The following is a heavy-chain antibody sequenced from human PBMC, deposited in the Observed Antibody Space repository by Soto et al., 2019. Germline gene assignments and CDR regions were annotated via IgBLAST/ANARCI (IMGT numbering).Heavy chain of an antibody. D-gene: IGHD4-17*01. CDR3: ASWAGQNRDFGGPFDY. CDR2: INHSGST. Sequence: ASETLSLTCAVYGGSFSGYYWSWIRQPPGKGLEWIGEINHSGSTNYNPSLKSRVTISVDTSKNQFSLKLSSVTAADTAVYYCASWAGQNRDFGGPFDYWGQGTRVTVSS. J-gene: IGHJ4*02. V-gene: IGHV4-34*01. CDR1: GGSFSGYY.